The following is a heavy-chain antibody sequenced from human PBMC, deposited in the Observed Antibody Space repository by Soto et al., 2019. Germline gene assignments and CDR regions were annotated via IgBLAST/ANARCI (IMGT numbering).Heavy chain of an antibody. Sequence: QVQLQESGPGLVKPSQTLSLTCTVSGGSISSGDYYWSWIRQPPGKGLEWIGYIYYSGSTYYNPSLKSLCTISVDASKNQFSLKLSSVTAADTAVYYCARVGGFGATTIDYWGQGTLVTVSS. CDR3: ARVGGFGATTIDY. D-gene: IGHD3-10*01. CDR2: IYYSGST. CDR1: GGSISSGDYY. V-gene: IGHV4-30-4*01. J-gene: IGHJ4*02.